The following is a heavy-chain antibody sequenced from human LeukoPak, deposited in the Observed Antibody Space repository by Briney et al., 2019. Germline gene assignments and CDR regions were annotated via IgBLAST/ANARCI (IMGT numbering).Heavy chain of an antibody. Sequence: ASVKVSCRGSGYTFTSYGISWVRQAPGQGLEWMGWISAYNGNTNYAQKLQGRVTMTTDTSTSTAYMELRSLRSDDTAVYYCAREYQLLSPAFDIWGQGTMVTVSS. CDR1: GYTFTSYG. CDR3: AREYQLLSPAFDI. CDR2: ISAYNGNT. D-gene: IGHD2-2*01. J-gene: IGHJ3*02. V-gene: IGHV1-18*01.